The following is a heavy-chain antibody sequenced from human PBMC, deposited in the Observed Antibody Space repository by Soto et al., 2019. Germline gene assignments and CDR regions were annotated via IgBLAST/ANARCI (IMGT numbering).Heavy chain of an antibody. V-gene: IGHV3-23*01. CDR3: AKVFPTYYYDSSGPFDY. CDR2: ISGSGGTT. J-gene: IGHJ4*02. Sequence: GGSLRLSCATSGFTFSSYAMSWVRQAPGKGLEWVSGISGSGGTTYYVDSVKGRFTMSRDNSKNTLYLQMNSLRAEDTAVYYCAKVFPTYYYDSSGPFDYWGQRTLVTVSS. CDR1: GFTFSSYA. D-gene: IGHD3-22*01.